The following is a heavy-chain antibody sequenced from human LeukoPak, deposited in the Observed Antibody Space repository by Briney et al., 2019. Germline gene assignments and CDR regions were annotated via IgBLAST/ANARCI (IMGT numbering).Heavy chain of an antibody. CDR1: GYSFTSYW. D-gene: IGHD2-2*01. Sequence: GESLKISCKGSGYSFTSYWITWVRQMPGKGLEWMGRLDPSDSYTNYSPSFQGHVTISADKSISTAYLQWSSLKASDTAMYYCARRCSSNSWPFEYWGQGTLVTVSS. V-gene: IGHV5-10-1*01. CDR2: LDPSDSYT. CDR3: ARRCSSNSWPFEY. J-gene: IGHJ4*02.